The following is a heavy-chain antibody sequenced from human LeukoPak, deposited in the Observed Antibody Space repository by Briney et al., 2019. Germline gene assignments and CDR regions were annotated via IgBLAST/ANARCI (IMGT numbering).Heavy chain of an antibody. Sequence: ASVKVSCKASGYTFTSYYMHWVRQAPGQGLEWMGIINPSGGSTSYAQKFQGRVTMTRDMSTSTVYMELSRLRSDDTAVYYCARPSDYYDSSGYLEYFDYWGQGTLVTVSS. D-gene: IGHD3-22*01. CDR3: ARPSDYYDSSGYLEYFDY. V-gene: IGHV1-46*01. CDR1: GYTFTSYY. CDR2: INPSGGST. J-gene: IGHJ4*02.